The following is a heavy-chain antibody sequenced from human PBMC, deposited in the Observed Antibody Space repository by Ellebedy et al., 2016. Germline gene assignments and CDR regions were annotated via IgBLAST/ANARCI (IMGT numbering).Heavy chain of an antibody. V-gene: IGHV1-2*02. J-gene: IGHJ4*02. CDR1: GYTFTGYY. Sequence: ASVKVSXXASGYTFTGYYMHWVRQAPGQGLEWMGWINPNSGGTNYAQKFQGRVTMTRDTSISTAYMELSRLRSDDTAVYYCASGPEIAAAGTDYWGQGTLVTISS. D-gene: IGHD6-13*01. CDR2: INPNSGGT. CDR3: ASGPEIAAAGTDY.